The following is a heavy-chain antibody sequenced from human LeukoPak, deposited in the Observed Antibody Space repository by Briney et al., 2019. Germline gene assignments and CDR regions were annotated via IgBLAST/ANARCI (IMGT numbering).Heavy chain of an antibody. CDR1: GFIFSHYG. CDR3: AKAPYGLVVAKYYFDY. D-gene: IGHD3-22*01. CDR2: ITSRSTT. J-gene: IGHJ4*02. V-gene: IGHV3-23*01. Sequence: GGTLRLSCAASGFIFSHYGMNWVRQAPGKGLEWVSGITSRSTTYYADSVKGRFTISRDNSKNTLYLQMNSLRAADTAVYYCAKAPYGLVVAKYYFDYWGQGTLVTVSS.